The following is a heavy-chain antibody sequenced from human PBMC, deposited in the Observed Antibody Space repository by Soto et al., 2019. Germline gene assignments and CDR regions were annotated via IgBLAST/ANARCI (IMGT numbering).Heavy chain of an antibody. CDR1: GGSISSYY. V-gene: IGHV4-59*01. CDR2: IYYSGST. Sequence: PSETLSLTCTVSGGSISSYYWSWIRQPPGKGLEWIGYIYYSGSTNYNPSLKSRVTISVDTSKNQFSLKLSSVTAADTAVYYCARDSAVTGVRIDCWGQGTLVTVSS. CDR3: ARDSAVTGVRIDC. J-gene: IGHJ4*02. D-gene: IGHD6-19*01.